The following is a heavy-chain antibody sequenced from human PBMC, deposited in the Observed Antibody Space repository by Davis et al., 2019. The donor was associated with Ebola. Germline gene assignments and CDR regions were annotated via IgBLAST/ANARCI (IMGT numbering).Heavy chain of an antibody. D-gene: IGHD5-24*01. J-gene: IGHJ4*02. Sequence: GESLKISCAASGFTFSSYSMNWVRQAPGKGLEWVSAISGSGGSTYYADSVKGRFTISRDNSKNTLYLQMNSLRAEDTAVYYCERTSNRDGYNSIDYWGQGTLVTVSS. CDR3: ERTSNRDGYNSIDY. CDR1: GFTFSSYS. V-gene: IGHV3-23*01. CDR2: ISGSGGST.